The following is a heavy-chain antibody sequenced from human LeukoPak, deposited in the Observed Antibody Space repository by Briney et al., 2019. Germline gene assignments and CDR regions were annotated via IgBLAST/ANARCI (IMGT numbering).Heavy chain of an antibody. V-gene: IGHV3-23*01. D-gene: IGHD6-13*01. CDR2: LSGSGDNT. CDR3: AKDGYSSIPGFHFEY. J-gene: IGHJ4*02. CDR1: GFTFSSYS. Sequence: GGSLRLSCAASGFTFSSYSMNWVRQAPGKGLEWVSGLSGSGDNTYYADSVKGRFTISRDNSKKTLYLHLNSLRVEDAGVDYCAKDGYSSIPGFHFEYWGQGTPVTVSS.